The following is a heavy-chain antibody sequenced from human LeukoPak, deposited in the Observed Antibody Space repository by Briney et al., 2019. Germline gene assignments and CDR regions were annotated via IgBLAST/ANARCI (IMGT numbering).Heavy chain of an antibody. CDR2: ISGSGST. J-gene: IGHJ4*02. Sequence: SETLSLTCSVSGDSISYFYWSWIRQAAGKGLEWIGRISGSGSTDYNASLKSRVTMSVDTSKNQLSLKVISVTAADTAVYYCARVQVRIGGVDKWGQGTLVTVSS. CDR3: ARVQVRIGGVDK. CDR1: GDSISYFY. V-gene: IGHV4-4*07. D-gene: IGHD1-26*01.